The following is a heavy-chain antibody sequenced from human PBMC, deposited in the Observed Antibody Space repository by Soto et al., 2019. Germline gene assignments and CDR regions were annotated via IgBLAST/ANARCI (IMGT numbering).Heavy chain of an antibody. CDR3: ARGPNYDILTGYTDY. J-gene: IGHJ4*02. V-gene: IGHV1-69*02. D-gene: IGHD3-9*01. CDR2: IIPILGIA. CDR1: GGTFSSYT. Sequence: QVQLVQSGAEVKKPGSSVKVSCKASGGTFSSYTISWVRQAPGQGLEWMGRIIPILGIANYAQKFQGRFTITADKSTSTAYMELSSLRSEDTAVYYCARGPNYDILTGYTDYWGQGTLVTVSS.